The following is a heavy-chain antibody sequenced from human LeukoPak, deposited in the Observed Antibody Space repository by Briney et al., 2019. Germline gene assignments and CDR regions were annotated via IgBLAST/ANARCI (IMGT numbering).Heavy chain of an antibody. D-gene: IGHD3-16*01. Sequence: GGSLRLSCAASGFTFSSYAMSWVRQAPGKGLEWVSAISGSGGSTYYADSAKGRFTISRDNSRNTLDLQMNSLRAEDTAVYYCARQGSSAYPYFDYWGQGTLVTVSS. CDR1: GFTFSSYA. V-gene: IGHV3-23*01. J-gene: IGHJ4*02. CDR3: ARQGSSAYPYFDY. CDR2: ISGSGGST.